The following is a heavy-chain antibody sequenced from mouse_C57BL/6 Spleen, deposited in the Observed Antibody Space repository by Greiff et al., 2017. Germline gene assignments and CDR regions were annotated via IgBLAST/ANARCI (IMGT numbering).Heavy chain of an antibody. Sequence: EVKLMESGGDLVKPGGSLKLSCAASGFTFSSYGMSWVRQTPDKRLEWVATISSGGSYTYYPDSVKGRFTISRDNAKNTLYLQMSSLKSEDTAMYYCARHSNSEGFAYWGQGTLVTVSA. V-gene: IGHV5-6*01. CDR1: GFTFSSYG. CDR3: ARHSNSEGFAY. J-gene: IGHJ3*01. CDR2: ISSGGSYT. D-gene: IGHD2-5*01.